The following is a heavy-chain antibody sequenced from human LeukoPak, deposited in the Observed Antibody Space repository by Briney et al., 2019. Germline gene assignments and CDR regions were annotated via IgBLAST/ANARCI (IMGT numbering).Heavy chain of an antibody. D-gene: IGHD3-22*01. CDR1: GFTFSSYG. Sequence: QPGGSLRLSCAASGFTFSSYGMHWVRQAPGKGLEWVAVISYDGSNKYYADSVKGRFTISRDNSKNTLYLQMNSLRAEDTAVYYCARGYYYDSSGYLHDAFDIWGQGTMVTVSS. V-gene: IGHV3-30*19. CDR2: ISYDGSNK. CDR3: ARGYYYDSSGYLHDAFDI. J-gene: IGHJ3*02.